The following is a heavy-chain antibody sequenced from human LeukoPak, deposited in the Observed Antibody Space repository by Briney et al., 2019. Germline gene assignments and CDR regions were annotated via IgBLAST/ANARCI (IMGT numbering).Heavy chain of an antibody. CDR3: ARHGDVRYFDWLKDGFDY. D-gene: IGHD3-9*01. CDR1: GGSISSYY. CDR2: IYNSGIT. Sequence: SETLSLTCTVFGGSISSYYWSWIRKPPGKGLEWIGYIYNSGITNKNPSLKSRVTISGDTSKNQFSLKLSSVTAEDTAVYYCARHGDVRYFDWLKDGFDYWGQGTLVTVSS. V-gene: IGHV4-4*09. J-gene: IGHJ4*02.